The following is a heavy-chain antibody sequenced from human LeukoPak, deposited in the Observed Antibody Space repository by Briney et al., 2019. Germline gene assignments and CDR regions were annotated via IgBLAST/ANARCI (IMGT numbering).Heavy chain of an antibody. J-gene: IGHJ4*02. Sequence: GGSLRLSCTASGFTFGDYGMNWFRQAPGKGLEWVGFIRRKAYGGTTEYAASVKGRFTISRDDSKSIAYLQMNSLKTEDTAVYYCTRRGPEVAVATLFDYWGQGTLVIVSS. D-gene: IGHD2-15*01. CDR1: GFTFGDYG. CDR3: TRRGPEVAVATLFDY. V-gene: IGHV3-49*03. CDR2: IRRKAYGGTT.